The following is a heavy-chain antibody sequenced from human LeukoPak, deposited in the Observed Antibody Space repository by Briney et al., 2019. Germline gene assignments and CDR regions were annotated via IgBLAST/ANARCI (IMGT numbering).Heavy chain of an antibody. V-gene: IGHV3-7*01. CDR2: IKQDGSEK. J-gene: IGHJ3*02. CDR1: GLTFSSSW. Sequence: GGSLRLSCAVSGLTFSSSWMDWVRQAPGQGLEWVANIKQDGSEKAYVDSVTGRFTISTDNAKNSLYLQMNSLRAEDTAVYYCASSYGSALDIRGQGTMVSVSS. CDR3: ASSYGSALDI. D-gene: IGHD5-18*01.